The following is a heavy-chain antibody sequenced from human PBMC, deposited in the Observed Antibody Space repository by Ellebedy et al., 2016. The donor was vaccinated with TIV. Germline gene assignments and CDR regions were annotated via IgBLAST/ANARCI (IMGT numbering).Heavy chain of an antibody. CDR2: IYYSGVT. V-gene: IGHV4-39*07. CDR3: ARIDPWQPIDD. Sequence: MPGGSLRLSCTVSADSISGSNCYWGWIRQPPGKGLEWIGHIYYSGVTYYNPSLKSRVSMSVDTSTNQFSLNLSSVTAADTAVYYCARIDPWQPIDDWGQGILVTVSS. CDR1: ADSISGSNCY. D-gene: IGHD2-21*01. J-gene: IGHJ4*02.